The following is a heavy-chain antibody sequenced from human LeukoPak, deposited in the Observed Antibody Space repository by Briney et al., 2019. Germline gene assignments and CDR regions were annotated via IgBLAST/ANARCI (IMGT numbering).Heavy chain of an antibody. D-gene: IGHD3-10*01. CDR2: IYTSGST. CDR1: GGSISSYY. V-gene: IGHV4-4*07. Sequence: PSETLSLTCTVSGGSISSYYWSWIRQHAGKGREWIGRIYTSGSTNYNPSLKSRVTMSVDTSKNQFSLKLSSVTAADTAVYYCAREPLWFGELSSADYWGQGTLVTVSS. CDR3: AREPLWFGELSSADY. J-gene: IGHJ4*02.